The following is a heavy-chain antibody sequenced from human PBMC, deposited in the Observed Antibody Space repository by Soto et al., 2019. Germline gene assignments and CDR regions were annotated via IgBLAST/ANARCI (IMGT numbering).Heavy chain of an antibody. J-gene: IGHJ6*02. CDR3: AKDRLMVRGVIIGYYGMDV. Sequence: QVQLVESGGGVVQPGRSLRLSCAASGFTFSSYGMHWVRQAPGKGLEWVAVISYDGSNKYYADSVKGRFTIPRGNSKNTLYLEMNSLRAEDTAVYYCAKDRLMVRGVIIGYYGMDVWGQGTTVTVSS. D-gene: IGHD3-10*01. CDR1: GFTFSSYG. CDR2: ISYDGSNK. V-gene: IGHV3-30*18.